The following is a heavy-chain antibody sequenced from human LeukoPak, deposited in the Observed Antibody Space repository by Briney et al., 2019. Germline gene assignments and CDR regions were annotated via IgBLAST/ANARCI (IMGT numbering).Heavy chain of an antibody. J-gene: IGHJ4*02. CDR3: ARDQGFLDY. Sequence: GGSLRLSCAASGFTLSSYSMNWVRQAPGKGLEWVSSITTGSTYIYYADSVKGRFTISRDNSKNSLYLQMNSLRAEDTAVYYCARDQGFLDYWGQGTLVTVSS. D-gene: IGHD2/OR15-2a*01. V-gene: IGHV3-21*01. CDR2: ITTGSTYI. CDR1: GFTLSSYS.